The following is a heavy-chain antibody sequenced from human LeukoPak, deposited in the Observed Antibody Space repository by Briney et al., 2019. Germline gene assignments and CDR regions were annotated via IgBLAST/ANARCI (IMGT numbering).Heavy chain of an antibody. V-gene: IGHV3-30*02. CDR1: GFTFSSYG. Sequence: GGSLRLSCAASGFTFSSYGMHWVRQAPGKGLEWVAFIRYDGSNKYYADSVKGRFTISRDNSKNTLYLQMNSLRAEDTAVYYCAKERYSSSWYAFDIWGQGTMVTVSS. CDR3: AKERYSSSWYAFDI. J-gene: IGHJ3*02. D-gene: IGHD6-13*01. CDR2: IRYDGSNK.